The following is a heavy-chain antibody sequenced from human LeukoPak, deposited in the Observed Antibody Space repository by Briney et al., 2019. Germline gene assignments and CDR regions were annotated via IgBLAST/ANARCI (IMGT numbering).Heavy chain of an antibody. V-gene: IGHV4-59*08. CDR3: ARHRDYGTGWYGFDY. D-gene: IGHD6-19*01. J-gene: IGHJ4*02. CDR1: GGSINSYY. Sequence: PSETLSLTCTVSGGSINSYYWSWIRQPPGKGLEWIGYIYYSGRTNYNPSRKSRVTISVDTSKNQFSLRLSSVTAADTAVYYCARHRDYGTGWYGFDYWGQGTLVTVSP. CDR2: IYYSGRT.